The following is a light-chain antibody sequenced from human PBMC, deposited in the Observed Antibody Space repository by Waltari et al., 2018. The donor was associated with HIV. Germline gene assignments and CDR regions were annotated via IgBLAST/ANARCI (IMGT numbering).Light chain of an antibody. CDR3: LQYDDLLT. CDR2: DAS. V-gene: IGKV1-33*01. J-gene: IGKJ4*01. CDR1: QDISNY. Sequence: DIQMTQSPSSLSASVGDRVTITCQASQDISNYLNWFQQKPGKAPKLLIYDASNLETGVPSRFSGSGSGTDFTFTISSLQPEDIATYYCLQYDDLLTFGGGTK.